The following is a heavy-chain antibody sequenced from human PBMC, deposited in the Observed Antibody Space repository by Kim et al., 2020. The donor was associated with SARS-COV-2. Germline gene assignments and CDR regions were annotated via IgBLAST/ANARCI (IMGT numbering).Heavy chain of an antibody. CDR1: GFTFSSYS. Sequence: GRSLRLSCAASGFTFSSYSMNWVRQAPGKGLEWISYISTSTSTIYYADSVKGRFTISRDNAKNSLYLQMNSLRAEDTAVYYCATSAAADRLYYYYGMDV. CDR2: ISTSTSTI. V-gene: IGHV3-48*01. CDR3: ATSAAADRLYYYYGMDV. J-gene: IGHJ6*01. D-gene: IGHD6-13*01.